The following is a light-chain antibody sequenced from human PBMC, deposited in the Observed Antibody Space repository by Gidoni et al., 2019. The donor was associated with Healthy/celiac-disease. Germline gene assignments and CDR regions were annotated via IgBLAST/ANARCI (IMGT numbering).Light chain of an antibody. V-gene: IGKV3-15*01. J-gene: IGKJ4*01. Sequence: IVMTQSPATLSVSPGERATLSCRASQSVSSNLAWYQQKPGQAPRLLIYGASTRATGSPARFSGSGSGTEFTLTISSLQSEDFAVYYCQQYNNWPRTFGGGTKVEIK. CDR2: GAS. CDR1: QSVSSN. CDR3: QQYNNWPRT.